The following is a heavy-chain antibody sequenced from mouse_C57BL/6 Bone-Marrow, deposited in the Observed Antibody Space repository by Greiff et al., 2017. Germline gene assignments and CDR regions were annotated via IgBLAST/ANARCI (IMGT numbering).Heavy chain of an antibody. V-gene: IGHV5-2*01. CDR3: ARRKFPWFAY. J-gene: IGHJ3*01. Sequence: EVHLVEPGGGLVQPGESLKLSCESYEYEFPSYDMPWVRKTPEKRLELVAAINSDGGSTYYPDTMERRFIISRDNTKKTPYLQLSSLRSEDTALYYCARRKFPWFAYWGQGTLVTVSA. CDR1: EYEFPSYD. CDR2: INSDGGST.